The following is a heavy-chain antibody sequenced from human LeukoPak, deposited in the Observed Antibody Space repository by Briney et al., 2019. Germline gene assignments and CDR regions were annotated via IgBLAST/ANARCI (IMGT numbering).Heavy chain of an antibody. J-gene: IGHJ4*02. CDR2: MYYSGST. V-gene: IGHV4-39*01. D-gene: IGHD5-24*01. CDR3: ARHGRMGTINPSY. Sequence: SETLSLTCTVPGGSISNSSYYWGWIRQPPGKGLEWIGSMYYSGSTYCNPSLKSRATISVDTSKNQFSLKLSSVTAADTAVYYCARHGRMGTINPSYWGQGTLVTVSS. CDR1: GGSISNSSYY.